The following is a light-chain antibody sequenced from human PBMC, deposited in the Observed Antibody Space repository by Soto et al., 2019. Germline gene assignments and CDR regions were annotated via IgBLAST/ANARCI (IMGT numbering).Light chain of an antibody. CDR1: QSVTSNY. CDR3: QQYGGSPPET. J-gene: IGKJ1*01. CDR2: AAS. V-gene: IGKV3-20*01. Sequence: ESVLTQSPGTLSLSPGERATLSCRASQSVTSNYLAWYQQRPGQAPRLLIYAASSRATGIPDRFSGSGSGTDSTLTISRLEPEDFAVYYCQQYGGSPPETFGQGTKVEIK.